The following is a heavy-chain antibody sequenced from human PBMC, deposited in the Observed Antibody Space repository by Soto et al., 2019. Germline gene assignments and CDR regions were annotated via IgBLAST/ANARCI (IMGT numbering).Heavy chain of an antibody. V-gene: IGHV4-38-2*01. D-gene: IGHD1-26*01. CDR3: TRRGSSGTPVDY. Sequence: SETLSLICGVSDYSISSGYYWGWIRQPPGKGLEWIGNIYHSGSTHYNPALKSRVTISVDTSKNQFSLKLKSVTAADTAVYYCTRRGSSGTPVDYWGQGTLVTVSS. CDR2: IYHSGST. CDR1: DYSISSGYY. J-gene: IGHJ4*02.